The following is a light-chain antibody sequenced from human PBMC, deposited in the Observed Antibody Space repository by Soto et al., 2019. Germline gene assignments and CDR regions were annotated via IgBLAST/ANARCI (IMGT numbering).Light chain of an antibody. V-gene: IGKV1-5*01. CDR1: HNIERW. CDR2: DAS. J-gene: IGKJ1*01. Sequence: IQMTQSPSTLSASVGDRVTITCRASHNIERWMAWYQQKPGKAPSLLIFDASTLHSGVPSRFSGSGSGTDFSLTISSLQPDDFATYYCQQFAISTTFGQGTKVEVK. CDR3: QQFAISTT.